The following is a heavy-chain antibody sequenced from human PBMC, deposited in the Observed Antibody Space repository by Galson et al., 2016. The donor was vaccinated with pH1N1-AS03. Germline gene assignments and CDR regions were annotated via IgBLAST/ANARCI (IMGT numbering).Heavy chain of an antibody. CDR2: ISGNGFST. J-gene: IGHJ4*02. CDR1: GFTFSSYA. V-gene: IGHV3-64*01. D-gene: IGHD4/OR15-4a*01. CDR3: ARGPVSYANYWFPPPDY. Sequence: SLRLSCAVGGFTFSSYAMFWLRQAPGKGLGYVSAISGNGFSTYYANSVKDRFTVSRDNSKNTLYLQMGSLRVEDMAVYYCARGPVSYANYWFPPPDYWGQGTLATVSS.